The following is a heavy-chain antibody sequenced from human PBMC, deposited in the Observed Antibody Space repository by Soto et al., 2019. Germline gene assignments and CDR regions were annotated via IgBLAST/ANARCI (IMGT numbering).Heavy chain of an antibody. CDR1: GDSFSNYY. D-gene: IGHD2-2*01. V-gene: IGHV4-4*07. CDR2: IYPTGST. CDR3: ATGRSEVVPGAMDT. Sequence: SETLSLTCTVSGDSFSNYYCNWVRRSAGKGLEWIGRIYPTGSTTYNPSRKSRLTMSVDTSKNQFSLRLTSMTAADTAVYYCATGRSEVVPGAMDTWGRGTLVTVSS. J-gene: IGHJ5*02.